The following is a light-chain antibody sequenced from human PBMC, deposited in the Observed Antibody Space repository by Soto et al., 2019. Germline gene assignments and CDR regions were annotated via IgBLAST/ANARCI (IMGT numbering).Light chain of an antibody. CDR3: QQYTGPPTT. Sequence: EIVLTQSPATLSLSPGERATLSCRASQSVYNYLGWYQQKPGQAPRLLIYDASNRATGIPARFSGSGSGTDFTLTISSLEPEDSAVYFCQQYTGPPTTFGQGTRLEIK. V-gene: IGKV3-11*01. J-gene: IGKJ5*01. CDR2: DAS. CDR1: QSVYNY.